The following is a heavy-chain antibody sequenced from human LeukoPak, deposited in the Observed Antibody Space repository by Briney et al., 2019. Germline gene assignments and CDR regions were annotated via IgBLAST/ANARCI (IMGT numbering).Heavy chain of an antibody. V-gene: IGHV4-4*07. CDR1: GGSISTYC. J-gene: IGHJ4*02. CDR3: ARGDYYDRSGYALDY. CDR2: VYTSGTP. D-gene: IGHD3-22*01. Sequence: SVTLSLTCTVSGGSISTYCWSWIRQPAGKGLEWIGRVYTSGTPNFNPSLRSRVTMSVDTSKNQFSLKLSSVTAADTAVYYCARGDYYDRSGYALDYWGQGTLVTVSS.